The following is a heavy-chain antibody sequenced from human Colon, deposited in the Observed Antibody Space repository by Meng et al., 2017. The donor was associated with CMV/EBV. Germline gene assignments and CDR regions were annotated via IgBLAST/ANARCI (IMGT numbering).Heavy chain of an antibody. Sequence: IPPFPREGLGLVWFISHSGTTDYKSSLASRLTMSLDTSNNQFSLNLRSVTAADTAVYYCARDLRYSDSSSYFDSWGQGSLVTVSS. V-gene: IGHV4-31*02. CDR2: ISHSGTT. CDR3: ARDLRYSDSSSYFDS. J-gene: IGHJ4*02. D-gene: IGHD5-18*01.